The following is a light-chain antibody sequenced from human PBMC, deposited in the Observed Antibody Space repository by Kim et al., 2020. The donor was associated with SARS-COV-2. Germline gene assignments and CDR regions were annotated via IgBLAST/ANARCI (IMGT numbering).Light chain of an antibody. CDR1: QNIDSN. J-gene: IGKJ1*01. Sequence: IVMTQSPATLSLSPGGTDTLSCRASQNIDSNLAWYQQKPGQAPRLLIYGASTRATGIPARFSGSVSGTEFTLTISSLQSEDFAVYYCQQYHNWPRTFGQGTKVDIK. CDR3: QQYHNWPRT. CDR2: GAS. V-gene: IGKV3-15*01.